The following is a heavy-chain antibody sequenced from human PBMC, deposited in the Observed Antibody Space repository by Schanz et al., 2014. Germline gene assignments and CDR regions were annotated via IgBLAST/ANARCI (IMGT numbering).Heavy chain of an antibody. J-gene: IGHJ6*02. CDR1: GYTFTDYP. CDR2: INPNTGGT. Sequence: QVQLVQSGAEVKKPGASVKVSCKTSGYTFTDYPINWVRQAPGQGLEWMGWINPNTGGTNFAQKFQGWVTVTRDTSISTVYMELSRVTYEDTAVYYCARDDRAYYYGMDAWGQGTTVTVSS. V-gene: IGHV1-2*04. CDR3: ARDDRAYYYGMDA. D-gene: IGHD3-22*01.